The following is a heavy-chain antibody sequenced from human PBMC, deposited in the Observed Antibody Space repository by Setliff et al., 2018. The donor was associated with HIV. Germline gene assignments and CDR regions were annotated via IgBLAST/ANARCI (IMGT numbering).Heavy chain of an antibody. J-gene: IGHJ4*02. CDR2: VYYGGDT. D-gene: IGHD3-16*01. Sequence: TLSLTCAVSGGSMKISNYYWAWIRQPPGKGLEWIGSVYYGGDTYYNPSLKSRVTISADTSNNQFSLKLNSLTAADTAIYYCARDSRMIMEGTDYWGQGIRVTVSS. CDR3: ARDSRMIMEGTDY. V-gene: IGHV4-39*01. CDR1: GGSMKISNYY.